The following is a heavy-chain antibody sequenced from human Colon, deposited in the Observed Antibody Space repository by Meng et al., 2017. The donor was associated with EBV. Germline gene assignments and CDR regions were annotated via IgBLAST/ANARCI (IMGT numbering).Heavy chain of an antibody. V-gene: IGHV3-74*03. Sequence: ELHLVESGGALVQAGGSLRLSCAVSGFTFSTYWMHWVRQAPGKGLVWISRINENGGTTTYADSVRGRFTISRDNTKNTLYLEMNNLRDDDTAVYFCSRDLAGPFDDWGQGTLVTVSS. CDR2: INENGGTT. CDR1: GFTFSTYW. CDR3: SRDLAGPFDD. J-gene: IGHJ4*02.